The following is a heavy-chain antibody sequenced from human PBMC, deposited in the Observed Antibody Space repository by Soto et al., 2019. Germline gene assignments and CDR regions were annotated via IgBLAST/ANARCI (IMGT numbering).Heavy chain of an antibody. CDR2: IYYSGST. J-gene: IGHJ4*02. CDR3: ARRQLYDILTGYYYFDY. V-gene: IGHV4-39*01. D-gene: IGHD3-9*01. CDR1: GGSISSRSYY. Sequence: PLETMSLTWTVSGGSISSRSYYWGWNRQPPGKGLEWIGSIYYSGSTYYNPSLKSRVTISVDTSKNQFSLKLSSVTAADTAVYYCARRQLYDILTGYYYFDYWGQGTRVTVSS.